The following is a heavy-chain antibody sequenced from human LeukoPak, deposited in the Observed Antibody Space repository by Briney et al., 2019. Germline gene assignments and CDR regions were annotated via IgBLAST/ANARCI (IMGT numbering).Heavy chain of an antibody. D-gene: IGHD2-15*01. Sequence: SETLSLTCTVSGFSISTYSWSWIRQPPGKGLEWVGYICSSGGTDHNPSLKSRVTISVDTSKNQFSLKLSSVTAADTAVYYCARATYQLLPAGFDPWGQGTLVTVSS. CDR2: ICSSGGT. CDR1: GFSISTYS. V-gene: IGHV4-59*01. J-gene: IGHJ5*02. CDR3: ARATYQLLPAGFDP.